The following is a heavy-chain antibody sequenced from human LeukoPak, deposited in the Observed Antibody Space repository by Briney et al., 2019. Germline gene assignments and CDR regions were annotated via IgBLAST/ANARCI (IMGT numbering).Heavy chain of an antibody. Sequence: GGSLRLSCAASGFTFSSYGMHWVRQAPGKGLEWVAVIWYDGSNKYYADSVKGRFTISRDNSKNTLYLQMNSLRAEDTAVYYCARVPVGATINTLVYWGQGTLVTVSS. V-gene: IGHV3-33*01. CDR1: GFTFSSYG. CDR2: IWYDGSNK. CDR3: ARVPVGATINTLVY. D-gene: IGHD1-26*01. J-gene: IGHJ4*02.